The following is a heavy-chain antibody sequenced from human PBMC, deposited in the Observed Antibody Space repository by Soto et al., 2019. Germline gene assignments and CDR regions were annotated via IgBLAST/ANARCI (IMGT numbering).Heavy chain of an antibody. Sequence: GASVKVSCTASGYTFTSYGISWVRQAPGQGLEWMGWISAYNGNTNYAQKLQGRVTMTTDTSTSTAYMELRSLRSDDTAVYYCARGTEYEQWLVSFGPWGQGTLVTVSS. D-gene: IGHD6-19*01. J-gene: IGHJ5*02. CDR2: ISAYNGNT. CDR1: GYTFTSYG. CDR3: ARGTEYEQWLVSFGP. V-gene: IGHV1-18*01.